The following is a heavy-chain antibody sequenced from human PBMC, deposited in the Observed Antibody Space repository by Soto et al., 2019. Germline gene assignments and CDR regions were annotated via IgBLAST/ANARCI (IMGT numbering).Heavy chain of an antibody. CDR1: GFTFSSSW. D-gene: IGHD6-19*01. CDR2: INSGASTT. J-gene: IGHJ4*01. Sequence: DVQLVESGGGLVQPGGSLRLSCAASGFTFSSSWMHWVRQAPGKGLVWVSRINSGASTTNYADSVKGRFTIPRDNAKNTLYLHMFSLTADDRAVYYCGRGPCGCFGYDYWGHGTLLTGSS. CDR3: GRGPCGCFGYDY. V-gene: IGHV3-74*01.